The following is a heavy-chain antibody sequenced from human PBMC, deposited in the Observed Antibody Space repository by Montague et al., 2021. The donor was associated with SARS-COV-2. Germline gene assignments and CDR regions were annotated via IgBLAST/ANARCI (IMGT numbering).Heavy chain of an antibody. Sequence: QSGAEVKKPGESLKISCKGSGYSFSTYWIGWVRQMPGKGLEWMGIIYPDDSDTRYSPPFQGQVTISTDKSLTTAYLQWSSLKASDTAIYCCARLKFGPPPTVVDYWGQGSLVTVSS. J-gene: IGHJ4*02. D-gene: IGHD3-10*01. CDR3: ARLKFGPPPTVVDY. CDR1: GYSFSTYW. V-gene: IGHV5-51*03. CDR2: IYPDDSDT.